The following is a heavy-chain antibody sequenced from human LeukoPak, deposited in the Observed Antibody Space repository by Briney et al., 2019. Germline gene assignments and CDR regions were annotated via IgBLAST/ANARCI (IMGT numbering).Heavy chain of an antibody. CDR1: GYTFTSYG. J-gene: IGHJ3*02. CDR3: ARGPDYDSSGYSTDAAFDI. CDR2: IIPIFGTA. Sequence: SVKVSCKASGYTFTSYGISWVRQAPGQGLEWMGGIIPIFGTANYAQKFQGRVTITADESTSTAYMELSSLRSEDTAVYYCARGPDYDSSGYSTDAAFDIWGQGTMVTVSS. D-gene: IGHD3-22*01. V-gene: IGHV1-69*13.